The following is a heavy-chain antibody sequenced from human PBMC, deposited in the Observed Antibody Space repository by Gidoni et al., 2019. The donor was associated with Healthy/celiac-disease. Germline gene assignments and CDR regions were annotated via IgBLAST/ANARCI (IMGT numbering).Heavy chain of an antibody. D-gene: IGHD3-16*02. CDR2: IKQDGSEK. V-gene: IGHV3-7*01. J-gene: IGHJ6*02. CDR3: ARDKKGATYDYVWGSYRYDPHYGMDV. Sequence: EVQLVESGGGLVQPGGSLRLSCAASGFTFSSYWMIWFRQAPGKGLEWVANIKQDGSEKYYVDSVKGRFTISRDNAKNSLYLQMNSLRAEDTAVYYCARDKKGATYDYVWGSYRYDPHYGMDVWGQGTTVTVSS. CDR1: GFTFSSYW.